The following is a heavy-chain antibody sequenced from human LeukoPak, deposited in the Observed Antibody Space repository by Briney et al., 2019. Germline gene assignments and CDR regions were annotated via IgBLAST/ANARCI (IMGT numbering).Heavy chain of an antibody. Sequence: GGSLRLSCAASAFSVSTNYMSWVRQAPGKGLEWVSVIYIDGTTHYADSVKGRCSISRDTSTNTLYLQLNILRAEDTATYYCAGYGGSYPYYMEVWGKGTTVTLSS. V-gene: IGHV3-66*01. J-gene: IGHJ6*03. CDR1: AFSVSTNY. CDR2: IYIDGTT. CDR3: AGYGGSYPYYMEV. D-gene: IGHD1-26*01.